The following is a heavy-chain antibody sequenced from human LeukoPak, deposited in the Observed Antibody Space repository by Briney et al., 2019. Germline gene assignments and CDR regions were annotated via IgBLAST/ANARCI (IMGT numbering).Heavy chain of an antibody. CDR3: AGGITFGGVIATYTDY. CDR2: IIPIFGTA. CDR1: GGTFSSYA. D-gene: IGHD3-16*02. J-gene: IGHJ4*02. V-gene: IGHV1-69*13. Sequence: SVKVSCKASGGTFSSYAISWVRQAPGQGLEWMGGIIPIFGTANYAQKFQGRVTITAGESTSTAYMELSSLRSEDTAVYYCAGGITFGGVIATYTDYWGQGTLVTVSS.